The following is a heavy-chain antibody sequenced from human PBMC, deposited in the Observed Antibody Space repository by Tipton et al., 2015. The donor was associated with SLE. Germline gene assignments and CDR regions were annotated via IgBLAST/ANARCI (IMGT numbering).Heavy chain of an antibody. V-gene: IGHV4-59*12. J-gene: IGHJ4*02. Sequence: TLSLTCTVSGGGIGAYYWSWIRQPPGKGLEWIGYISYSGSTKYNPSLKSRVTISVDTSKNQLSPKLSSVTAADTAVYYCVRLRSKVLIDYWGQGTLVTVSS. D-gene: IGHD2-8*01. CDR2: ISYSGST. CDR3: VRLRSKVLIDY. CDR1: GGGIGAYY.